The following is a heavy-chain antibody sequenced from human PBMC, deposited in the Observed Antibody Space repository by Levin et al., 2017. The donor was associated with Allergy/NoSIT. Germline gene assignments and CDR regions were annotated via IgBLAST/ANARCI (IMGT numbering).Heavy chain of an antibody. CDR1: GFTFSSHS. Sequence: PGGSLRLSCGASGFTFSSHSMDWVRQAPGKGLEWVSSISSSGSYIYYADSVKGRFTISRDNAKNSLFLQMNSLRAEDTAVYYCVRELVVPGSPNYYGMDVWGQGTTVTVSS. J-gene: IGHJ6*02. D-gene: IGHD6-19*01. CDR2: ISSSGSYI. CDR3: VRELVVPGSPNYYGMDV. V-gene: IGHV3-21*01.